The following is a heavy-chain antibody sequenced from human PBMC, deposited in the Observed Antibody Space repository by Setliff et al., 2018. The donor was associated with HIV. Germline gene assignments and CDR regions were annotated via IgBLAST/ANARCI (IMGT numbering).Heavy chain of an antibody. CDR1: GGSFSGYY. Sequence: SETLSLTCAVYGGSFSGYYWSWIRQPPGKGLEWIGEINHSGSANYNPSLKSRVTISVDKSKNQFSLKLSSVTAADTAVYFCARDPSGSDAFDIWGQGTMVTVS. D-gene: IGHD6-6*01. V-gene: IGHV4-34*01. CDR2: INHSGSA. CDR3: ARDPSGSDAFDI. J-gene: IGHJ3*02.